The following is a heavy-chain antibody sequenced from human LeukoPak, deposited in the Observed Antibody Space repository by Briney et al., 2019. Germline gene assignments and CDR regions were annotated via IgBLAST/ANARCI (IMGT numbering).Heavy chain of an antibody. V-gene: IGHV4-59*01. CDR2: IYYSGST. D-gene: IGHD3-9*01. CDR3: ARVRGYDILTGYFDY. J-gene: IGHJ4*02. CDR1: GGSISSYY. Sequence: SETLSLTCTVSGGSISSYYWSWIRQPPGKGLEWVGYIYYSGSTNYNPSLKSRVTISVDTSKNQFSLKLSSVTAADTAVYYCARVRGYDILTGYFDYWGQGTLVTVSS.